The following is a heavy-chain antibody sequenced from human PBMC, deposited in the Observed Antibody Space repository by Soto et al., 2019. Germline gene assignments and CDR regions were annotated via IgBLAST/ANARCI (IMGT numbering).Heavy chain of an antibody. CDR3: VRVWGSYFSPLGRWGYFQH. CDR1: GGSFSGYY. CDR2: INHSGST. D-gene: IGHD1-26*01. V-gene: IGHV4-34*01. Sequence: SETLSLTCAVYGGSFSGYYWSWIRQPPGKGLEWIGEINHSGSTNYNPSLKSRVTISVDTSKNQFSLKLSSVTAADTAVYYCVRVWGSYFSPLGRWGYFQHWGQGTLVTVSS. J-gene: IGHJ1*01.